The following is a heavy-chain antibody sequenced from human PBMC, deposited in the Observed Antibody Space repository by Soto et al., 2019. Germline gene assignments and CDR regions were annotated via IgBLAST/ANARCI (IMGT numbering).Heavy chain of an antibody. CDR1: SGSFIGYY. CDR2: ISHSGST. Sequence: QVQLQQWGAGLLKPSETLSLRCVVNSGSFIGYYWTWIRQTPGKGLEWIGEISHSGSTNYNPSLMSRVTMSADTSKKQFSLRLSSVTAADTALYFCARGYESSRRYLPLLDYWGQGTLVTVSS. D-gene: IGHD3-22*01. CDR3: ARGYESSRRYLPLLDY. V-gene: IGHV4-34*01. J-gene: IGHJ4*02.